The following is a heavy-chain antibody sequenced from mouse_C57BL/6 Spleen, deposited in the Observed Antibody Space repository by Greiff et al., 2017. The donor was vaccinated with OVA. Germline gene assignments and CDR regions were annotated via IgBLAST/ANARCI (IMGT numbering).Heavy chain of an antibody. CDR3: ARGYYGSSYEAMDY. V-gene: IGHV1-64*01. Sequence: QVQLQQPGAELVKPGASVKLSCKASGYTFTSYWMHWVKQRPGQGLEWIGMIHPNSGSTNYNEKFKSKATLTVDKSSSTAYMELRSLTSEDSAVYYCARGYYGSSYEAMDYWGQGTSGTVSA. CDR1: GYTFTSYW. CDR2: IHPNSGST. J-gene: IGHJ4*01. D-gene: IGHD1-1*01.